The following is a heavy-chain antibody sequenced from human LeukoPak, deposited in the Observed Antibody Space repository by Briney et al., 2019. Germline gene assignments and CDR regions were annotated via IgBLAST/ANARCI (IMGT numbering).Heavy chain of an antibody. J-gene: IGHJ4*02. V-gene: IGHV3-21*01. CDR3: ARDLLFYYDSSGYYPFDY. D-gene: IGHD3-22*01. Sequence: GGSLRLSCAASGFTFSSYSMNWVRQAPGKGLEWVSSISSSSSYIYYADSVKGRFTTSRDNAKNSLYLQMNSLRAEDTAVYYCARDLLFYYDSSGYYPFDYWGQGTLVTVSS. CDR1: GFTFSSYS. CDR2: ISSSSSYI.